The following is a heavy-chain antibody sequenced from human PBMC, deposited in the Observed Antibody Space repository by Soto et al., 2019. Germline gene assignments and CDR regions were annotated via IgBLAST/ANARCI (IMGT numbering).Heavy chain of an antibody. CDR2: ISYDGSNK. CDR1: GFTFSIYS. J-gene: IGHJ4*02. CDR3: ARDLPYNYYDSSSFLGHFDY. V-gene: IGHV3-30*03. D-gene: IGHD3-22*01. Sequence: GGSLRLSCAASGFTFSIYSMNWVRQAPGKGLEWVAVISYDGSNKYYADSVKGRFTISRDNSKNTLYLQMNSLRAEDTAVYYCARDLPYNYYDSSSFLGHFDYWGQGTLVTVSS.